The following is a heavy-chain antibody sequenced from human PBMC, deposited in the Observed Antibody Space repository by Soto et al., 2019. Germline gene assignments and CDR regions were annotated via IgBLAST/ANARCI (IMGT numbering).Heavy chain of an antibody. V-gene: IGHV3-33*01. Sequence: QVQLVESGGGVVQPGRSLRLSCAASGFTFSSYAMHWVRQAPGKGLEWVAVIWYDGSIKYYAESVKGRFTISRDNSKNTLYLQMNSLRAEDTAMYYCARCLNGGYHSFDSWGQGTLVTVSS. CDR3: ARCLNGGYHSFDS. D-gene: IGHD3-16*01. J-gene: IGHJ4*02. CDR1: GFTFSSYA. CDR2: IWYDGSIK.